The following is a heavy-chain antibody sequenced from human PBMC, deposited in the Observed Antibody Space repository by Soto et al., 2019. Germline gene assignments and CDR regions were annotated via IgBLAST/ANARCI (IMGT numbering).Heavy chain of an antibody. D-gene: IGHD5-18*01. J-gene: IGHJ3*02. Sequence: QLQLQESGSGLVKPSQTLSLTCAVSVGSISSGGYSWSWIRQPPGKGLEWIGYIFHSGNTYYNPSLNSRGTRSVDRSKNQFSLNLSSVTAADTAGYYCAGIDVDTAMDTVIAFDIWGQGTMVTVS. CDR1: VGSISSGGYS. V-gene: IGHV4-30-2*01. CDR2: IFHSGNT. CDR3: AGIDVDTAMDTVIAFDI.